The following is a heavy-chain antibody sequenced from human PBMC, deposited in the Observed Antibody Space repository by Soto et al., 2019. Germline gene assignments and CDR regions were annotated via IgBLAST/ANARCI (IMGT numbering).Heavy chain of an antibody. CDR3: AKSAPPYYDILTGGNWFDP. J-gene: IGHJ5*02. Sequence: ASVKVSCKASGYTFTSYDINWVRQATGQGLEWMGWMNPNSGNTGYAQKFQGRVTMTRNTSISTAYMELSSLRSEDTAVYYCAKSAPPYYDILTGGNWFDPWGQGTLVTVSS. D-gene: IGHD3-9*01. CDR2: MNPNSGNT. CDR1: GYTFTSYD. V-gene: IGHV1-8*01.